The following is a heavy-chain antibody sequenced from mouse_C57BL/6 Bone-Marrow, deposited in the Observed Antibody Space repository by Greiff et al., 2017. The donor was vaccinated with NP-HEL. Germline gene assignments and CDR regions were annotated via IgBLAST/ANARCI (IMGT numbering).Heavy chain of an antibody. J-gene: IGHJ2*01. CDR3: ARRPYDYDGFFDY. CDR2: IYPRSGNT. D-gene: IGHD2-4*01. V-gene: IGHV1-81*01. Sequence: QVQLKQSGAELARPGASVKLSCKASGYTFTSYGISWVKQRTGQGLEWIGEIYPRSGNTYYNEKFKGKATLTADKSSSTAYMELRSLTSEDSAVYSCARRPYDYDGFFDYWGQGTTLTVSS. CDR1: GYTFTSYG.